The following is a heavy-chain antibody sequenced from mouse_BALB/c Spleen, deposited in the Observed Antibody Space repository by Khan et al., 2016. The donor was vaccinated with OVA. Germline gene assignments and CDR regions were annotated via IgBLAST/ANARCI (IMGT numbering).Heavy chain of an antibody. J-gene: IGHJ4*01. CDR2: IWGDGNT. Sequence: QVQLQQSGPGLVAPSQSLSITCTVSGFSLTNYGVNWIRQPPGEGLEWLGVIWGDGNTNFHSALISRLSISKDNSKNQVFLKLNSLQTDDTVTYYCARFTTATRNYYTMDYWGQGTSVTVSS. V-gene: IGHV2-3*01. D-gene: IGHD1-2*01. CDR3: ARFTTATRNYYTMDY. CDR1: GFSLTNYG.